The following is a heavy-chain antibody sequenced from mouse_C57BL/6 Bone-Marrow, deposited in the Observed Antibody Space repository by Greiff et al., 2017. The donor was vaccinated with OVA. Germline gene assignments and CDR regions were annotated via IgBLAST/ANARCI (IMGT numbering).Heavy chain of an antibody. Sequence: QVQLKQPGAELVKPGASVKLSCKASGYTFTSYWMQLVKQRPGQGLEWIGEIDPSDSYTNYNQKFKGKATLTVDTSSSTAYMQLSSLTSEDSAVYYCASAVFAYWGQGTLVTVSA. V-gene: IGHV1-50*01. J-gene: IGHJ3*01. CDR3: ASAVFAY. CDR1: GYTFTSYW. CDR2: IDPSDSYT.